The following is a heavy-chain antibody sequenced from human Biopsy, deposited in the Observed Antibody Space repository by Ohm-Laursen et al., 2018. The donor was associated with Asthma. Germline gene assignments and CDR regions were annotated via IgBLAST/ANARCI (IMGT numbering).Heavy chain of an antibody. CDR2: ITTVFGTT. CDR1: GGIFSNFA. V-gene: IGHV1-69*13. Sequence: GASVKVSCKAPGGIFSNFAISWVRQAPGQGLEWLGGITTVFGTTNYAQKFQGRVTITADESTSTAYMEVTSLRSEDTAIYYCARCQVGYSSGWSLLLKKIYYSGMDVWGQGTAVTVSS. CDR3: ARCQVGYSSGWSLLLKKIYYSGMDV. J-gene: IGHJ6*02. D-gene: IGHD6-19*01.